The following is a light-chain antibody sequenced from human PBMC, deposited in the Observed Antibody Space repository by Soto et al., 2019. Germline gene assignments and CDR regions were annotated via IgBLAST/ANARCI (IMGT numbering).Light chain of an antibody. CDR1: SSNIGTSS. CDR3: AAWEDSLNGHV. J-gene: IGLJ1*01. V-gene: IGLV1-44*01. Sequence: QSVLTQQHSASGTPGQRVTISCSGSSSNIGTSSVHWFQQLPGTAPKLLISTTNQRPSGVPERFSGSKSGTSASLAISGLQSEDEADYYCAAWEDSLNGHVFGTGTRSPS. CDR2: TTN.